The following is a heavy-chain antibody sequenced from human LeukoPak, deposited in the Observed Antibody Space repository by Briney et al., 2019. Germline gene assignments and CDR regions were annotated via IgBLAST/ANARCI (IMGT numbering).Heavy chain of an antibody. Sequence: GGSLRLSCAASGFTFSSYGIHWVRQAPGKGLEWVAVVWYDGSEKYYADSVKGRFTISRDNSKNTLYLQMNSLRAEDTAIYYCASDRGDPDDYFDQWGQGTLVTVSS. CDR3: ASDRGDPDDYFDQ. CDR2: VWYDGSEK. V-gene: IGHV3-33*01. CDR1: GFTFSSYG. D-gene: IGHD7-27*01. J-gene: IGHJ4*02.